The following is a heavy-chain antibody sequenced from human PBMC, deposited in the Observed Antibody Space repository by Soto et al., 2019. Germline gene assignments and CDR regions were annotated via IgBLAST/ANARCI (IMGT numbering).Heavy chain of an antibody. D-gene: IGHD3-22*01. Sequence: SETLSLTCAVSGGSISSGNYYWTWIRQSPGKGLEWIGYFYYSGSTLYNPSLKSRVTISVDMSKNHFSLNLSSVTAADTAVHYCAGDSSGYFWFGPWGKGTLVAASS. V-gene: IGHV4-30-4*01. CDR3: AGDSSGYFWFGP. J-gene: IGHJ5*02. CDR1: GGSISSGNYY. CDR2: FYYSGST.